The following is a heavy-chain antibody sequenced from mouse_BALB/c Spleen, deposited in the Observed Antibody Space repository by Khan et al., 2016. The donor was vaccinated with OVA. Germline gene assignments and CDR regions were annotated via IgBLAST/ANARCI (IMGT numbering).Heavy chain of an antibody. Sequence: EVQLQQSGPELVKPGASVKISCKASGYIFTDYTMDWVKQSHGKSLEWIGDINPNNGDSFYNQKFKGKATLTVDKSSSTAFMELRSMTSEDTAVYYCARTCYGSLDYWGQGTTLTVSS. CDR1: GYIFTDYT. V-gene: IGHV1-18*01. CDR2: INPNNGDS. J-gene: IGHJ2*01. D-gene: IGHD1-1*01. CDR3: ARTCYGSLDY.